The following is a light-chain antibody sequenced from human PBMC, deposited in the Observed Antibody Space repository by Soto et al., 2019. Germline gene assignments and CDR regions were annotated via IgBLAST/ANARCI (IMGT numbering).Light chain of an antibody. J-gene: IGKJ5*01. CDR3: QHFNNSPLT. V-gene: IGKV1D-13*01. Sequence: AIQLTQSPSSLSASVGDRVTITCRASQGISSALAWYQQKPGKAPKLLIYDASSLESGVPSRFSGSGSGTDFTLTIRSLPPEDFATHSCQHFNNSPLTFGQGTRLEIK. CDR1: QGISSA. CDR2: DAS.